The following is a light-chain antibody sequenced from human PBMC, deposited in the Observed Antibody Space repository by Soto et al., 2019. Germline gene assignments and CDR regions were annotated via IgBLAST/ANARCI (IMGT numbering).Light chain of an antibody. CDR1: QGVSSN. Sequence: TRCRATLSLSIRERATLSWRACQGVSSNLAWYQQKPGQAPRLLIFDASNRATGIPVGFRGRGSGTDFTLTINILESEDFAVYYSQQHGSPHMAVGQGTPLDMK. CDR3: QQHGSPHMA. J-gene: IGKJ5*01. V-gene: IGKV3D-11*03. CDR2: DAS.